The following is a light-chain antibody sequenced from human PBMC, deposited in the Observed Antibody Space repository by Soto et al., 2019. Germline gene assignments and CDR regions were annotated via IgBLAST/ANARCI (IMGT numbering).Light chain of an antibody. V-gene: IGKV1-27*01. CDR1: QDIGNF. CDR3: QKCKDAPCT. CDR2: AAS. J-gene: IGKJ4*01. Sequence: ILMTQSPSSLSAFVGDRVTITCRASQDIGNFLAWYQQKPGKVPKLLIYAASTLQSGVPSRFSGSGSGTVFTLSISMLHHDFVASYCCQKCKDAPCTFGGGTKVEIK.